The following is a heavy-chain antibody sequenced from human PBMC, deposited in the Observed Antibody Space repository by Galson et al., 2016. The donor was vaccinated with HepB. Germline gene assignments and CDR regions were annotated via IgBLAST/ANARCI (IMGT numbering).Heavy chain of an antibody. V-gene: IGHV3-30*19. D-gene: IGHD3-10*01. CDR2: ISYNGNNQ. CDR1: GFSFNSYG. J-gene: IGHJ5*02. Sequence: SLRLSCAVSGFSFNSYGMHWVRQAPGKGLEWVAVISYNGNNQYYADSVKGRFTISRDISTNILYLQMNSLRPEDTAVYYCARGDYYGSGNYSNWFDPWGQGTLVTVSS. CDR3: ARGDYYGSGNYSNWFDP.